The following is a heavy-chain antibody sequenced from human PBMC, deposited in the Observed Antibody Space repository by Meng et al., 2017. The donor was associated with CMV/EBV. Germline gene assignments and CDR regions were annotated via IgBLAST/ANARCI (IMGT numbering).Heavy chain of an antibody. Sequence: ASVKVSCKASGYTFTCYYMHWVRQAPGQGLEWMGWINPNSGGTNYAQKFQGRVTMTRDTSISTAYMELSRLRSDDTAVYYCARGLVPAARGGMDVWGQGTTVTVSS. CDR2: INPNSGGT. J-gene: IGHJ6*02. V-gene: IGHV1-2*02. D-gene: IGHD2-2*01. CDR3: ARGLVPAARGGMDV. CDR1: GYTFTCYY.